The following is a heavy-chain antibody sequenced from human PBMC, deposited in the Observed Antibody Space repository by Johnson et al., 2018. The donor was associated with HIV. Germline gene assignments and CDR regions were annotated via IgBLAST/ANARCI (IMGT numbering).Heavy chain of an antibody. Sequence: VQLVESGGGVVQPGGSLRLSCAASGFTFSSYGMHWVRQAPGQGLAWVAFIRYDVSNNYYADSVTGRFTISRDNSKNPLYLQMNSLRAEDTAVFYCAKDLHDDSREGYAFDIWGQGTMVTVSS. J-gene: IGHJ3*02. CDR3: AKDLHDDSREGYAFDI. D-gene: IGHD3-22*01. CDR1: GFTFSSYG. V-gene: IGHV3-30*02. CDR2: IRYDVSNN.